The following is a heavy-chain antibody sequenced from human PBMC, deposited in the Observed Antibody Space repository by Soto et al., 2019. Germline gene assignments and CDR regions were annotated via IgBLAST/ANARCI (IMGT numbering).Heavy chain of an antibody. Sequence: PSETLSLTCTVSGGSISSGGYYWSWIRQHPGKGLEWIGYIYYSGSTYYNPSLKSRVTISVDTSKNQFSLKLSSVTAADTAVYYCARGYYGSGSYPHPVGFDYWGQGTLVTVSS. CDR1: GGSISSGGYY. CDR3: ARGYYGSGSYPHPVGFDY. V-gene: IGHV4-31*03. CDR2: IYYSGST. J-gene: IGHJ4*02. D-gene: IGHD3-10*01.